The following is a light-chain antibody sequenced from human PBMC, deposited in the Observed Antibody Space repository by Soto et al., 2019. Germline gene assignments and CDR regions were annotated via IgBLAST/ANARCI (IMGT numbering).Light chain of an antibody. Sequence: QSVLTQPPSASGTPGQRVTISCSGSSSNIGNNYVYWYQHLPGTAPKLLIYSTNQRPSGVPDRFSASKSGSSASLAISGLRSEDEADYYCAASDDSLNMVFGGGTKVTVL. CDR1: SSNIGNNY. J-gene: IGLJ2*01. CDR3: AASDDSLNMV. V-gene: IGLV1-47*02. CDR2: STN.